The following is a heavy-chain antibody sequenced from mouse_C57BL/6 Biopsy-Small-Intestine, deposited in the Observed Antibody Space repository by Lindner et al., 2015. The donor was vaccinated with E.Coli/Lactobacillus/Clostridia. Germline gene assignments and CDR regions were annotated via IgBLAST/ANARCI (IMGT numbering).Heavy chain of an antibody. CDR1: GYSIASDY. V-gene: IGHV3-8*01. J-gene: IGHJ2*02. CDR3: ARYTRGYFDY. CDR2: ISFSGST. Sequence: VQLQESGPGLAKPSQTLSLTCSVTGYSIASDYWNWIRKFPGNELEYMGYISFSGSTYYNPSLKSRFSITQDTSKNQYYLHLNSVTSEDTATYYCARYTRGYFDYWGQGTSLTVSS.